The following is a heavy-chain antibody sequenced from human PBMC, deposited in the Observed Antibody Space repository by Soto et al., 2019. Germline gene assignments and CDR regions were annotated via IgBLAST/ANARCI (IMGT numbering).Heavy chain of an antibody. Sequence: GGSLRLSCAASGFSFSTYAMSWVRQAPGKGLEWVSAISGSGGSTYYADSVKGRFTISRDNSKNTLYLQMNSLRAEDTAVYYCAKDWHYDSSGYFDAFDIWGQGTMVTVSS. J-gene: IGHJ3*02. CDR2: ISGSGGST. D-gene: IGHD3-22*01. CDR3: AKDWHYDSSGYFDAFDI. V-gene: IGHV3-23*01. CDR1: GFSFSTYA.